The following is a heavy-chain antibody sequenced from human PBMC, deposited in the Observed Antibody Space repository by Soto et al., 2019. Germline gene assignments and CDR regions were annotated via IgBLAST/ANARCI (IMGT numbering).Heavy chain of an antibody. V-gene: IGHV1-8*01. J-gene: IGHJ6*03. Sequence: GPSVKVSCKASGYTFTSYDINWVRQATGQGLEWMGWMNPNSGNTGYAQKFQGRVTMTRNTSISTAYMELSSLRSEDTAVYYCARGGLSYDFWSGYDTDYYYMDVWGKGTTVTVSS. CDR1: GYTFTSYD. CDR2: MNPNSGNT. CDR3: ARGGLSYDFWSGYDTDYYYMDV. D-gene: IGHD3-3*01.